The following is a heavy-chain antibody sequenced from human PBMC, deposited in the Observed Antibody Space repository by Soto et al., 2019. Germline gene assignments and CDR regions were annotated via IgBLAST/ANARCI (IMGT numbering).Heavy chain of an antibody. J-gene: IGHJ4*02. V-gene: IGHV3-30-3*01. Sequence: QVQLVESGGGVVQPGRSLRLSCAASGFTFSSYAMHWVRQAPGKGLEWVAVISYDGSNKYYADSVKGRFTISRDNSKNTLYLQMNSLRAEDTAVDYCARDLVRGSTRFDYWGQGTLVTGSS. CDR1: GFTFSSYA. CDR2: ISYDGSNK. CDR3: ARDLVRGSTRFDY. D-gene: IGHD3-10*01.